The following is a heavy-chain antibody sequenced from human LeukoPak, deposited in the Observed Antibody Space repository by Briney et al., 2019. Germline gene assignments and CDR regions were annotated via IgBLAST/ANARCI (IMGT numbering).Heavy chain of an antibody. V-gene: IGHV3-21*01. Sequence: PGGSLRLSCAASGFTFSDYSINWVRQAPGEGLEWVSSINPTSTSIYYADAVKGRFIISRDNAKGSLFLQMNSLRAEDTALYYCARLRRNSDRSGYYYYYNYWGQGILVTVSS. CDR2: INPTSTSI. CDR1: GFTFSDYS. CDR3: ARLRRNSDRSGYYYYYNY. D-gene: IGHD3-22*01. J-gene: IGHJ4*02.